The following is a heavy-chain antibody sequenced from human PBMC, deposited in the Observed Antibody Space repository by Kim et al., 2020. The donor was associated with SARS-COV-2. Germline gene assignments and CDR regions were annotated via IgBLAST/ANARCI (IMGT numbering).Heavy chain of an antibody. D-gene: IGHD2-2*01. J-gene: IGHJ4*02. V-gene: IGHV4-31*03. CDR2: ISYSGNP. CDR1: GGSIRSGGKF. Sequence: SETLSLTCSVSGGSIRSGGKFWTWIRQHPAKGLEGIGYISYSGNPHYSPSLRSRVSISLQTSENQFSLELTSVTAADTAVYYCARGQPLDYWGQGILVTVSS. CDR3: ARGQPLDY.